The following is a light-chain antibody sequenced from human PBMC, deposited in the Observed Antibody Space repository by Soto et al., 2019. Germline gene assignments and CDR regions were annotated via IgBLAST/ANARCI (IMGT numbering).Light chain of an antibody. Sequence: QLVLTQSPSASASLGAWVKLTCTLSSGHSSYAIAWHQQQPEKGPRYLMKLNSDGSHSKGHGIPDRFSGSSSGAERYLTISSLQSEDEADYYCQTWGTGIHYVFGTGTKLTVL. CDR1: SGHSSYA. V-gene: IGLV4-69*01. CDR3: QTWGTGIHYV. CDR2: LNSDGSH. J-gene: IGLJ1*01.